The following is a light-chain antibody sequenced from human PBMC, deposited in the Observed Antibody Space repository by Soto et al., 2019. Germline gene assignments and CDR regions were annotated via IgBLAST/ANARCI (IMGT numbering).Light chain of an antibody. CDR2: AAS. J-gene: IGKJ3*01. Sequence: DIQMTQSPTSLSASVGDRVTITCRASQDIRNFVAWYQQKPGKAPKLLIYAASTLQSGVPSRFSGSGYGKDFTLTINSLQPEDVATYSCQKYSSVPVFGPGTKVEIK. CDR1: QDIRNF. CDR3: QKYSSVPV. V-gene: IGKV1-27*01.